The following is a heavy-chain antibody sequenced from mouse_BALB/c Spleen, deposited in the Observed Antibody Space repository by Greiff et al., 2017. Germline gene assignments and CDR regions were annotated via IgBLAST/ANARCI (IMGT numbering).Heavy chain of an antibody. D-gene: IGHD2-10*02. CDR2: INPNNGGT. J-gene: IGHJ4*01. CDR3: ARRVWYYYAMDY. Sequence: EVQLVESGPELVKPGASVKIPCKASGYTFTDYNMDWVKQSHGKSLEWIGDINPNNGGTIYNQKFKGKATLTVDKSSSTAYMELRSLTSEDTAVYYCARRVWYYYAMDYWGQGTSVTVSS. V-gene: IGHV1-18*01. CDR1: GYTFTDYN.